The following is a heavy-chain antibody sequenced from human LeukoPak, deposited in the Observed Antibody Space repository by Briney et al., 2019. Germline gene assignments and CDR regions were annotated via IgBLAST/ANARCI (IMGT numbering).Heavy chain of an antibody. Sequence: ASVKVSCKASGYTFTGYYMHWVRQAPGQGLEWMGWINPNSGGTNYAQKFQGRVTMTRDTSISTAYMELSRLRSDDTAVFYCARDRAYGILTGYYGTQSEMYYFDSWGQGTLVTVSS. V-gene: IGHV1-2*02. CDR1: GYTFTGYY. CDR3: ARDRAYGILTGYYGTQSEMYYFDS. D-gene: IGHD3-9*01. CDR2: INPNSGGT. J-gene: IGHJ4*02.